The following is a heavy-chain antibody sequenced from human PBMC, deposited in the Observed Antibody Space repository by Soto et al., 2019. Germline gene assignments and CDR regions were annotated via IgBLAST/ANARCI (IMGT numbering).Heavy chain of an antibody. J-gene: IGHJ6*02. CDR2: IYYSGST. V-gene: IGHV4-59*01. D-gene: IGHD1-7*01. CDR1: GGSISSYY. CDR3: ARDPTRGELLYRMDV. Sequence: QVQLQESGPGLVKPSETLSLTCTVSGGSISSYYWNWIRPPPGKGLEWIGSIYYSGSTNNNPSLKSRVIISVDTSKNQFSLKLRSVTAADTAVYYWARDPTRGELLYRMDVWGQGTTVTVSS.